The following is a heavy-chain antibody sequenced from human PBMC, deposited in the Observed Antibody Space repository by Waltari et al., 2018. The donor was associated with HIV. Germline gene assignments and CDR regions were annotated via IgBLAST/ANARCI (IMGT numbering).Heavy chain of an antibody. D-gene: IGHD2-8*01. CDR1: GGSITSGSYS. Sequence: QVQLQESGPGLVKPSQTLSLTCTVSGGSITSGSYSWSWIRQPAGKGLEWIGRFYTGGSAYYTPLLKSRVTISVDTSKNQFSLRLSSVTAADTAVYYCARVGGRCSNGVCYGWFDPWGQGTLVTVSS. CDR2: FYTGGSA. J-gene: IGHJ5*02. CDR3: ARVGGRCSNGVCYGWFDP. V-gene: IGHV4-61*02.